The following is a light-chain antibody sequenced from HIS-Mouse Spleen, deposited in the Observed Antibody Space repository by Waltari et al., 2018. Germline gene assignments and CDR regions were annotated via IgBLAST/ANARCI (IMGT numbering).Light chain of an antibody. CDR1: SSNIGSNY. V-gene: IGLV1-47*01. CDR2: RKN. J-gene: IGLJ3*02. CDR3: AAWDDSLSGPV. Sequence: QSVLTQPPSASGTPGQRVTISCSGSSSNIGSNYVYWYQQLPGTAPKLLIYRKNERPSGVPGRFSGSKSGTSASLAISGRRSEDEADYYCAAWDDSLSGPVFGGGTKLTVL.